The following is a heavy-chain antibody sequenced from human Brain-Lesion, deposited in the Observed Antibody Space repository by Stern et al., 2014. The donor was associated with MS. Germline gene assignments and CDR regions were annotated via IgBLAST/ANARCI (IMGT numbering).Heavy chain of an antibody. Sequence: QLVESGPGLVKPSATLSLTCTVSGGPISSSTYYWAWIRQPPGKGLEWIGDIYYSGFTYYNPSLKSRVTISVDMSKNQFSLKLSSVTAADTAIYYCARHDSVPRPSQLYSARDRGPGYFDYWGQGTLVTVSS. CDR3: ARHDSVPRPSQLYSARDRGPGYFDY. CDR2: IYYSGFT. V-gene: IGHV4-39*01. J-gene: IGHJ4*02. D-gene: IGHD1-26*01. CDR1: GGPISSSTYY.